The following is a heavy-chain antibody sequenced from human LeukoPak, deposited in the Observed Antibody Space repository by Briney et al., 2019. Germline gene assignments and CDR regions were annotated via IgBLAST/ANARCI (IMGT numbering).Heavy chain of an antibody. J-gene: IGHJ5*02. Sequence: SVKVSCTASGGTFSSYAISWVRQAPGQGLEWMGGIIPIFGTANYAQKFQGRVTITKDESTSTAYMELSSLRSEDTAVYYCARDDFYDSSGYYSPSPWFDPWGQGTLVTVSS. CDR3: ARDDFYDSSGYYSPSPWFDP. CDR2: IIPIFGTA. CDR1: GGTFSSYA. D-gene: IGHD3-22*01. V-gene: IGHV1-69*05.